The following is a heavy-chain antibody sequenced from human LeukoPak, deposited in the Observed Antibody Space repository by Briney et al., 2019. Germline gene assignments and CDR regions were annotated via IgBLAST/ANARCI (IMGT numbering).Heavy chain of an antibody. Sequence: SETLSLTCAVYGGSFSGYYWSWIRQPPGKGLEWIGEINHSGSTNYNPSLKSRVTISVDTSKNQFSLKLSSVTAADTAVYYCARGLDFRYSYYYYGMDVWGQGTTVTVSS. D-gene: IGHD4-11*01. J-gene: IGHJ6*02. CDR3: ARGLDFRYSYYYYGMDV. CDR2: INHSGST. V-gene: IGHV4-34*01. CDR1: GGSFSGYY.